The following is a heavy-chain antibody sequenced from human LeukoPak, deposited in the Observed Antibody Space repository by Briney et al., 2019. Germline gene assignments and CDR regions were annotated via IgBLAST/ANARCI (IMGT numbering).Heavy chain of an antibody. CDR2: IYYSGST. J-gene: IGHJ4*02. CDR3: ASRVGYDSSGYYYVDY. Sequence: SETLSLTCTVSGGSISSSSYYWGWIRQPPGKGLEWIGSIYYSGSTYYNPSLKSRVTISVDTSKNQFSLKLSSVTAADTAVYYCASRVGYDSSGYYYVDYWGQGTLVTVSS. D-gene: IGHD3-22*01. V-gene: IGHV4-39*07. CDR1: GGSISSSSYY.